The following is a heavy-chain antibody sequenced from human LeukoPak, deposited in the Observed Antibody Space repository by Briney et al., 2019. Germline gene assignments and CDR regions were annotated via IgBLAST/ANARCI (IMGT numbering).Heavy chain of an antibody. CDR3: ARLPVLYFDGLLSRGPYYYYGMDV. CDR1: GYTFTSYD. V-gene: IGHV1-8*01. Sequence: ASVKVSCKASGYTFTSYDINWVRQATGQGLEWMGWMNPNSGNTGYAQKFQGRVTMTRNTSISTAYMELSSLRSEDTAVYYCARLPVLYFDGLLSRGPYYYYGMDVWGQGTTVTVSS. J-gene: IGHJ6*02. CDR2: MNPNSGNT. D-gene: IGHD3-9*01.